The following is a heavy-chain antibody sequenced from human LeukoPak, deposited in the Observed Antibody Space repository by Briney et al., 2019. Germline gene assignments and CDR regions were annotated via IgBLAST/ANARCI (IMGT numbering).Heavy chain of an antibody. V-gene: IGHV4-59*01. D-gene: IGHD5-24*01. CDR2: IYYTGNT. CDR1: GGSFSGYY. J-gene: IGHJ5*02. Sequence: NPSETLSLTCAVYGGSFSGYYWNWIRQPPGKGLEWIGYIYYTGNTNYNPSLKSRVTISVDTSKNQFSLKLSSVTAADTAVYYCARDRLQLQSWGQGTLVTVSS. CDR3: ARDRLQLQS.